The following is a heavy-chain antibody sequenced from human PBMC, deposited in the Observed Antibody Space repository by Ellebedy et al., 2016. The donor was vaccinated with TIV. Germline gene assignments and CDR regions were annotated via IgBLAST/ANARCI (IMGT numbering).Heavy chain of an antibody. Sequence: GSLRLSXAVSGASLSSFDWWRWVRQAPGKGLEWIGEVFHNGQTNYSPSLKSRVSISLDKSKNQLSLRLNSVTAADTAFYYCARSSNYHFAYWGQGTLVTVSS. CDR3: ARSSNYHFAY. J-gene: IGHJ4*02. CDR2: VFHNGQT. D-gene: IGHD5-24*01. CDR1: GASLSSFDW. V-gene: IGHV4-4*02.